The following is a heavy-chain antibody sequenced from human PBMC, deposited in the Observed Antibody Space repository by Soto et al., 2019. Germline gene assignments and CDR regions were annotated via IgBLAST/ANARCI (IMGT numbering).Heavy chain of an antibody. J-gene: IGHJ5*02. CDR3: ARGGYCSSTKCLKNWFDP. V-gene: IGHV1-69*13. Sequence: ASVKVSCKASGGTFSSYAISWVRQAPGQGLEWMGGIIPIFGTANSAQKFQGRVTITADESASTAYMELSSLRSEDTAVYYCARGGYCSSTKCLKNWFDPWGQGTLVTVSS. CDR2: IIPIFGTA. CDR1: GGTFSSYA. D-gene: IGHD2-2*01.